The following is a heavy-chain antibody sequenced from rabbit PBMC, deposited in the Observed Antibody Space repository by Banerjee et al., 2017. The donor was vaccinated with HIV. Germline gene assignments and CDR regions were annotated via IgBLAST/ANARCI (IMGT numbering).Heavy chain of an antibody. Sequence: QQQLDESGGGLVQPGGSLKLSCKASGFSFSSSYYMCWVRQAPGKGLEWIACVDGGNYGITYYANWAKGRFTISKTSSTTVTLQMTSLTAADTATYFCARHGASDDYNLWGPGTLVTVS. V-gene: IGHV1S45*01. J-gene: IGHJ4*01. CDR1: GFSFSSSYY. CDR2: VDGGNYGIT. D-gene: IGHD1-1*01. CDR3: ARHGASDDYNL.